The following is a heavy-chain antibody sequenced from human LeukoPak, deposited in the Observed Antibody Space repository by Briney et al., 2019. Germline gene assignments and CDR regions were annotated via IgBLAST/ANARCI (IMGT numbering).Heavy chain of an antibody. V-gene: IGHV3-30*04. CDR1: GFTFSNYA. Sequence: SGGSLRLSCAASGFTFSNYAMHWVRQAPGKGLEWVAIVSHDGRNQYYAESVKGRFTISRDSSKNTVSLQMNSLRAGDSALYYCGRDPSARVTIDFWGQGTLVTVPS. CDR2: VSHDGRNQ. D-gene: IGHD5-24*01. CDR3: GRDPSARVTIDF. J-gene: IGHJ4*02.